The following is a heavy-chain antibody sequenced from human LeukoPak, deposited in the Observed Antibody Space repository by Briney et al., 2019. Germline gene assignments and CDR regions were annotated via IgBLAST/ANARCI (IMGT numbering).Heavy chain of an antibody. CDR2: ISTSSSYI. Sequence: GRSLRLSCAASGFTVSSYGMHWVRQAPGKGLEWVSSISTSSSYIYSADSVKGRFTIYRDNAKNSLYLQMNSLRAEDTAVYYCASQTPRRLPIAVADYFDYWGQGTLVTVSS. V-gene: IGHV3-21*01. CDR3: ASQTPRRLPIAVADYFDY. CDR1: GFTVSSYG. J-gene: IGHJ4*02. D-gene: IGHD6-19*01.